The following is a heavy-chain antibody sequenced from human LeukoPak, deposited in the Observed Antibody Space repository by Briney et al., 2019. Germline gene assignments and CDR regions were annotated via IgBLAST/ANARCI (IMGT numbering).Heavy chain of an antibody. CDR1: GGSVSSYY. J-gene: IGHJ4*02. CDR3: ARVGDGYNYDY. CDR2: IYTSGST. Sequence: PSETLSLTCTVSGGSVSSYYWSWIRQPAGKGLEWIGRIYTSGSTNYNPSLKSRVTISVDKSKNQFSLKLSSVTAADTAVYYCARVGDGYNYDYWGKGTLVTVSS. V-gene: IGHV4-4*07. D-gene: IGHD5-24*01.